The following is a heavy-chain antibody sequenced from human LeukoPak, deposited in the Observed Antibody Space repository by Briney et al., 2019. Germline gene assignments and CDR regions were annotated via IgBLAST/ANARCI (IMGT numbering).Heavy chain of an antibody. J-gene: IGHJ5*02. CDR3: ARDYYYDSSGYHYYNWFDP. CDR1: GGTFSSYA. D-gene: IGHD3-22*01. V-gene: IGHV1-69*13. Sequence: GASVKVSCKASGGTFSSYAMSWVRQAPGQGLEWMGGIIPIFGTANYAQKFQGRVTITADESTSTAYMELSSLRSEDTAVYYCARDYYYDSSGYHYYNWFDPWGQGTLVTVSS. CDR2: IIPIFGTA.